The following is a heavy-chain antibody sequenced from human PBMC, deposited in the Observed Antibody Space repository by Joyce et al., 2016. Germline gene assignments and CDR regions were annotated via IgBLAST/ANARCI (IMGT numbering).Heavy chain of an antibody. V-gene: IGHV3-21*01. CDR2: ISGTSYYI. Sequence: QLVESGGGVVKPGGSLRLSCEASGSTFCSSSMSWFRQGPGKGLEWVAAISGTSYYIFHAETVRGRFTVSRDNAKKTLYLQMNSLRAEDSAVFYCARGGISYYYAMDVWGQGTTVTVSS. J-gene: IGHJ6*02. CDR1: GSTFCSSS. D-gene: IGHD3-16*01. CDR3: ARGGISYYYAMDV.